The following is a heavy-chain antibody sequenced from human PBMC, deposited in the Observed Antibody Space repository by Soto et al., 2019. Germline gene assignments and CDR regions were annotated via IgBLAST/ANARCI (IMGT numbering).Heavy chain of an antibody. CDR3: ARGGAYGDYAGDY. Sequence: GASVKVSCKASGGTFSSYAISWVRQAPGQGLEWMEGIIPIFGTANYAQKFQGRVTITADESTSTAYMELSSLRSEDTAVYYCARGGAYGDYAGDYWGQGTLVTVSS. D-gene: IGHD4-17*01. CDR1: GGTFSSYA. J-gene: IGHJ4*02. CDR2: IIPIFGTA. V-gene: IGHV1-69*13.